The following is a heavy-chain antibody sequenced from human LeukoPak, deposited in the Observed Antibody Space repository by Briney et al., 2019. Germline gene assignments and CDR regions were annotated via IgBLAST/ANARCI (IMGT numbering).Heavy chain of an antibody. J-gene: IGHJ5*02. CDR1: GDTFSSYA. V-gene: IGHV1-69*04. D-gene: IGHD1-26*01. CDR3: ARDAPIGVFVRARLYNWLDP. Sequence: ASVKVSCKASGDTFSSYAISWVRQAPGQGLEWMGRIIPILGIAKYSQKFQGRVTITADKSTSTAYMELSSLRSEDTAVYYCARDAPIGVFVRARLYNWLDPWLEPTLLTVCS. CDR2: IIPILGIA.